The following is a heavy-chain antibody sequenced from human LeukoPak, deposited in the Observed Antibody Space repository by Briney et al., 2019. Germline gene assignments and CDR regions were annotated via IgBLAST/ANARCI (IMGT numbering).Heavy chain of an antibody. D-gene: IGHD2/OR15-2a*01. Sequence: PGGSRGLSFTASGSNFNIYSINGFGGAQGKGREWISYITGSSNTIYYADSVKGRFTISRDSAKNSLYLQMNNLRAEDTAVYYCTTSNGHLDNWGQGTLVTVSS. J-gene: IGHJ4*02. V-gene: IGHV3-48*01. CDR3: TTSNGHLDN. CDR2: ITGSSNTI. CDR1: GSNFNIYS.